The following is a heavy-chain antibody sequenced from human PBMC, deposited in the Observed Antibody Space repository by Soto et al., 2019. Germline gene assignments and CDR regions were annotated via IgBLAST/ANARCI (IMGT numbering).Heavy chain of an antibody. Sequence: QVQLVESGGGVVQPGTSLRLSCEALGFTFSSYGIHWVRQAPGKGLEWVAVIWHDGSYKYYADYVKGRFTISRDNSKNTLYLEMNSLRAEDTAIYYCARDVKAVAGLDLWGQGTLVSVS. CDR3: ARDVKAVAGLDL. D-gene: IGHD6-19*01. V-gene: IGHV3-33*01. CDR2: IWHDGSYK. J-gene: IGHJ5*02. CDR1: GFTFSSYG.